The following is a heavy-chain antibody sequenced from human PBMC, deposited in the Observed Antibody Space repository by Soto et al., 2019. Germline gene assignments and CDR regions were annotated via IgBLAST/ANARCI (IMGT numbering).Heavy chain of an antibody. V-gene: IGHV4-61*05. CDR2: VFSSGTT. D-gene: IGHD3-22*01. Sequence: PSETLSLTCTASGDSISRCSYYWGWIRQSPGKRLECIGRVFSSGTTNYNPSLKSRVTMSVDTSKNQLSLKLTSVTAADTAVYYCARVGDSGYYWYFDYWGQGALVTVSS. CDR1: GDSISRCSYY. J-gene: IGHJ4*02. CDR3: ARVGDSGYYWYFDY.